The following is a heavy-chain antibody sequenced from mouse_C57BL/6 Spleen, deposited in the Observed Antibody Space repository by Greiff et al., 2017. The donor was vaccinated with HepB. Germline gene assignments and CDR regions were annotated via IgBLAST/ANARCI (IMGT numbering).Heavy chain of an antibody. CDR3: ARPIYDGYHWYFDV. CDR1: GYTFTSYW. CDR2: INPSNGGT. Sequence: QVQLQQPGTELVKPGASVKLSCKASGYTFTSYWIHWVKQRPGQGLEWIGNINPSNGGTNYNEKFKSKATLTVDKSSSTAYMQLSSLTSEDSAVYYCARPIYDGYHWYFDVWGTGTTVTVSS. D-gene: IGHD2-3*01. J-gene: IGHJ1*03. V-gene: IGHV1-53*01.